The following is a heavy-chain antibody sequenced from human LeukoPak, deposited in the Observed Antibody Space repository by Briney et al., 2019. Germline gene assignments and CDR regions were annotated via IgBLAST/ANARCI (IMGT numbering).Heavy chain of an antibody. V-gene: IGHV3-21*04. J-gene: IGHJ6*03. Sequence: GGSLRLSCAASGFTFSSYSMNWVRQAPGKGLEWVSSISSSSIYIYYADSVKGRFTISRDNAKNSLYLQMNSLRAEDTALYYCAKGTTVTKNYYYYMDVWGKGTTVTVSS. D-gene: IGHD4-11*01. CDR1: GFTFSSYS. CDR3: AKGTTVTKNYYYYMDV. CDR2: ISSSSIYI.